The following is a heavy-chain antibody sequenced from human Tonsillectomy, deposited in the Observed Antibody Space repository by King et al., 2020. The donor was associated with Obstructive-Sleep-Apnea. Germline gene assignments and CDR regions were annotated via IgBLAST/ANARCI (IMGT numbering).Heavy chain of an antibody. J-gene: IGHJ4*02. CDR2: ISISGSDM. CDR1: GFTFSSYS. V-gene: IGHV3-48*04. D-gene: IGHD5-24*01. CDR3: ARDHNWAFDD. Sequence: VQLVESGGGLVQPGGSLRLSCAASGFTFSSYSMNWVRQAPGKGLEWVSYISISGSDMYYADSVKGRFTISRDNSKNSLYLQMNSLRPEDTAVFYCARDHNWAFDDWGQGTLVTVSS.